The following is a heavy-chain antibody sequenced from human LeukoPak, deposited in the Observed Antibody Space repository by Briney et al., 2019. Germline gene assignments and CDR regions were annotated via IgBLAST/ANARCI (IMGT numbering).Heavy chain of an antibody. J-gene: IGHJ4*02. CDR2: ISAYNGNT. CDR1: GYTFTSYG. D-gene: IGHD2-15*01. CDR3: ARVPPRYCSGGSCYHFDY. Sequence: GASVKVSCKASGYTFTSYGISWVRQAPGQGREGRGWISAYNGNTNYEQKLQGRVTMTTDTSTSTAYMELRSLRSDDTAVYYCARVPPRYCSGGSCYHFDYGGQGPWSPSPQ. V-gene: IGHV1-18*01.